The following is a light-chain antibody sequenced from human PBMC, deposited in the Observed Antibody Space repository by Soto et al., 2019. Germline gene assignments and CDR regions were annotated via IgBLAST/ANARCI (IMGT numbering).Light chain of an antibody. J-gene: IGKJ2*01. V-gene: IGKV3-15*01. CDR1: QSDSSN. CDR2: GAS. Sequence: EIVMTQSPATLSVSPGERATLSCRASQSDSSNLAWYQQKPGQAPRLLIYGASTRATGIPARFSGSGSGTEFTLTISSLQSVDFSVYYCQQYNNWPPYTFGQGTKLEIK. CDR3: QQYNNWPPYT.